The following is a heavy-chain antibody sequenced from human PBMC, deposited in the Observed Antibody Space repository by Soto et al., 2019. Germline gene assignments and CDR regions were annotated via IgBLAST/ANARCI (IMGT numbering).Heavy chain of an antibody. CDR2: IWWHGRDI. CDR3: ARDQVVQSANFIFDN. V-gene: IGHV3-33*01. CDR1: GFSFSDYV. J-gene: IGHJ4*02. Sequence: QVQVVESGGGVVQPGRSLRLSCTASGFSFSDYVMHWVRQPPGTGLEWVAVIWWHGRDIFYEGSVKGRLTISKDNSNNTLHLQMNSLRVEDTAVYYCARDQVVQSANFIFDNWGQGTMFTVTS. D-gene: IGHD6-13*01.